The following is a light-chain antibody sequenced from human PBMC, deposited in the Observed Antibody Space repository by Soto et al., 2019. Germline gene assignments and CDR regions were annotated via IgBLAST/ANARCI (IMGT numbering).Light chain of an antibody. CDR1: SSDVGGYDL. Sequence: QSALTQPASVSGSPGQSITISCTGTSSDVGGYDLVSWYQQHPGKAPKLLIYSNNQRPSGVPDRFSVSKSGTSASLAISGLRPEDEADYYCAAWDDRLSGHVFGTGTKLTVL. CDR3: AAWDDRLSGHV. J-gene: IGLJ1*01. CDR2: SNN. V-gene: IGLV2-14*02.